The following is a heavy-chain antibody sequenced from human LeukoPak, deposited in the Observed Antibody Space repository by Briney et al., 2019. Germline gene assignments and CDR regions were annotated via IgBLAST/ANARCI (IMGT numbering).Heavy chain of an antibody. Sequence: GGSLRLSCAASGFTFSGDWMHWVRQAPGKGLVWVSHVSSAGYTTRYADSVKGRFTISRDNAKNTLYLQMNSLRAEDTAVYYCAKDDNPFAVYYDSSGLIDYWGQGTLVTVSS. CDR2: VSSAGYTT. CDR3: AKDDNPFAVYYDSSGLIDY. D-gene: IGHD3-22*01. V-gene: IGHV3-74*01. J-gene: IGHJ4*02. CDR1: GFTFSGDW.